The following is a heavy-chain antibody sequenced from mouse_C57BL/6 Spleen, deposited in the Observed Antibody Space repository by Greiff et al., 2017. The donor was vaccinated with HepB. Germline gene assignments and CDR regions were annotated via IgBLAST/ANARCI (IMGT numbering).Heavy chain of an antibody. CDR2: IYPGSGNT. CDR1: GYTFTDYY. D-gene: IGHD1-1*01. CDR3: ARTTTVVAGGAMDY. Sequence: QVQLKESGAELVRPGASVKLSCKASGYTFTDYYINWVKQRPGQGLEWIARIYPGSGNTYYNEKFKGKATLTAEKSSSTADMQLSSLTSEDSAVYFCARTTTVVAGGAMDYWGQGTSVTVSS. V-gene: IGHV1-76*01. J-gene: IGHJ4*01.